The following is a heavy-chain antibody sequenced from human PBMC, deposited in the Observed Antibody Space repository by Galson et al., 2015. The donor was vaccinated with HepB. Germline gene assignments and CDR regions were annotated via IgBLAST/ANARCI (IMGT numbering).Heavy chain of an antibody. CDR1: GFNFMTYW. CDR3: VRLPLEQWRGAFDI. D-gene: IGHD6-19*01. CDR2: IDPSDSYT. V-gene: IGHV5-10-1*01. J-gene: IGHJ3*02. Sequence: QSGAEVKKPGESLRISCKASGFNFMTYWISWVRQMPGKGLEWMGRIDPSDSYTSYSPSFQGHVTISIDKSISTVYMQWSALRAPDTAFYYCVRLPLEQWRGAFDIWGQGTMVTVSS.